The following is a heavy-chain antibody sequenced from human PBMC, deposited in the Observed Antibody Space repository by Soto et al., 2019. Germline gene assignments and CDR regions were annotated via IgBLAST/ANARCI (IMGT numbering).Heavy chain of an antibody. D-gene: IGHD5-12*01. V-gene: IGHV1-18*01. CDR3: AREGVAPYDYYGMDV. J-gene: IGHJ6*02. CDR1: GYTFTRSG. CDR2: ISSYNGDT. Sequence: QVQLVQSGGEVKKPGASVKVSCKASGYTFTRSGISWVRQAPGQGLEWMGWISSYNGDTKYAQKFQGRVTMTTDTCTATAYMELSSLRSDETGVDYCAREGVAPYDYYGMDVWAQGTPVTVSS.